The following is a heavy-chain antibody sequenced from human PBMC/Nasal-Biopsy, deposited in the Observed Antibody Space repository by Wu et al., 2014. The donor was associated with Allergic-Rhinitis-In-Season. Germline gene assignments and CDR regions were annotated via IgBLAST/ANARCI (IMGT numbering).Heavy chain of an antibody. V-gene: IGHV3-23*01. Sequence: LRLSCATSGFTFSNYPMTWVRQAPGKGLEWVSSISSTPGNIYYEDSVRGRFTVSRDNSKNTLYLQMSSLRADDTAVYFCASNWYGDRWGQGTLVTVSS. CDR1: GFTFSNYP. D-gene: IGHD1-1*01. J-gene: IGHJ4*01. CDR3: ASNWYGDR. CDR2: ISSTPGNI.